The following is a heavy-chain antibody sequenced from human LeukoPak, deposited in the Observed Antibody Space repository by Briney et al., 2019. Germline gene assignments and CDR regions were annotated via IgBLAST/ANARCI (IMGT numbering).Heavy chain of an antibody. V-gene: IGHV1-8*01. CDR2: MNPNSGNT. Sequence: ASVKVSCKASGYTFTIYDINWGRQATGQGLEWMGWMNPNSGNTGYAQKFEGRVTMTRNTSISTAYMELSSLRSEDTAVYYCARGARRVVRGVISYYFDYWGQGTLVTVSS. CDR1: GYTFTIYD. CDR3: ARGARRVVRGVISYYFDY. D-gene: IGHD3-10*01. J-gene: IGHJ4*02.